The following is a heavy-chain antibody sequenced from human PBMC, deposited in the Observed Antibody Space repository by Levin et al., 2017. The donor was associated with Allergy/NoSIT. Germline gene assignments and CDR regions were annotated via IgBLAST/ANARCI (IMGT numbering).Heavy chain of an antibody. J-gene: IGHJ5*02. V-gene: IGHV4-39*01. D-gene: IGHD5-12*01. CDR1: GGSISSSSYY. CDR3: ARHVGGYLRMNWFDP. CDR2: IYYSGST. Sequence: PSETLSLTCTVSGGSISSSSYYWGWIRQPPGKGLEWIGSIYYSGSTYYNPSLKSRVTISVDTSKNQFSLKLSSVTAADTAVYYCARHVGGYLRMNWFDPWGQGTLVTVSS.